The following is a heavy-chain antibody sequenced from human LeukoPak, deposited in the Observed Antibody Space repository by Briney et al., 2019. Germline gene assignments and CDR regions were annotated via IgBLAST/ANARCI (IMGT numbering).Heavy chain of an antibody. CDR3: AKDRLAYCSSTSCYTGG. D-gene: IGHD2-2*02. CDR1: GFTFSSYN. V-gene: IGHV3-30*02. Sequence: GGSLRLSCAASGFTFSSYNMHWVRQAPGKGLEWVAFIRYDGSNKYYADSVKGRFTISRDNSKNTLYLQMNSLRAEDTAVYYCAKDRLAYCSSTSCYTGGWGQGTLVTVSS. CDR2: IRYDGSNK. J-gene: IGHJ4*02.